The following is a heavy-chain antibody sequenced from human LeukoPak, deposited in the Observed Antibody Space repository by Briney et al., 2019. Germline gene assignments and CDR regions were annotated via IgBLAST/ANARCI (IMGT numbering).Heavy chain of an antibody. CDR2: TYYRSKWCN. V-gene: IGHV6-1*01. J-gene: IGHJ4*02. D-gene: IGHD5-24*01. CDR1: GDSVSSNSAA. CDR3: ARGARRDGYNVNDY. Sequence: SQTLSLTCAISGDSVSSNSAAWNWIRQSPSRGLEWLGRTYYRSKWCNDYAVSVKSRITINPDTSKNQFSLQLNSVTPEDTAVYYCARGARRDGYNVNDYWGQGTLVTVSS.